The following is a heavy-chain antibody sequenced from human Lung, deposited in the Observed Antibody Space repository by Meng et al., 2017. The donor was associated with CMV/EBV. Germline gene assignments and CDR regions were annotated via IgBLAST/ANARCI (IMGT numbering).Heavy chain of an antibody. V-gene: IGHV4-4*02. CDR3: LRRSGGSV. CDR1: GDSIPNHNW. Sequence: QVQLRESGPALVKPSETLSLTCAVSGDSIPNHNWWAWVRQPPGKGLEWIGEIPHRGSSAYNPSLKSRVSMSIDKSKNQLSLKLTSVTAADTAVYHCLRRSGGSVWGQGTLVTVSS. CDR2: IPHRGSS. J-gene: IGHJ1*01. D-gene: IGHD3-10*01.